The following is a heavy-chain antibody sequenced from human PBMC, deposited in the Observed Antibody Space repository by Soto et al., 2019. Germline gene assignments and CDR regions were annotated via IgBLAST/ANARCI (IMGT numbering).Heavy chain of an antibody. D-gene: IGHD2-2*01. Sequence: SGPTLVNPTQTLTLTCTFSGFSLSTSGRCVNWIRQPPGKALEWLARIDWNDDKYYSTSLKTRLTISKDTSKNQAVLTMTNMDPVDTASYYCARGYCSTSSPGRFGHWGQGTLVTVSS. CDR3: ARGYCSTSSPGRFGH. J-gene: IGHJ5*02. V-gene: IGHV2-70*11. CDR1: GFSLSTSGRC. CDR2: IDWNDDK.